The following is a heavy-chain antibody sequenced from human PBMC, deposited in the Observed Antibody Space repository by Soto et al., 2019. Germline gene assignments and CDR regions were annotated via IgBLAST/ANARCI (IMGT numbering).Heavy chain of an antibody. CDR1: GYTFSNYA. J-gene: IGHJ4*02. Sequence: PWGSLRLACAACGYTFSNYAMTWARQAPGKGLEWVPALSGSGFSTYDTDPVMGRFTIPRDNSKTTVYLPMTSLRAEDTAVYYCAKIESRFYYDSTGYYPFDYWGQGTLVTVSS. D-gene: IGHD3-22*01. CDR2: LSGSGFST. V-gene: IGHV3-23*01. CDR3: AKIESRFYYDSTGYYPFDY.